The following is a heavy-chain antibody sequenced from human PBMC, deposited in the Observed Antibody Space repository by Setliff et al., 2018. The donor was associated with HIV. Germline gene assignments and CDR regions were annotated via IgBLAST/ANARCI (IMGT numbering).Heavy chain of an antibody. J-gene: IGHJ3*02. V-gene: IGHV4-59*01. CDR1: RGSISRYY. Sequence: SETLSLTCTVSRGSISRYYWSWIRQPPGKGLEWIGYIYYTGTTKYNPSLKRRVTMSVDTSKNQLSLKLSPLTAADTAVYYCARDRPPSTVDMLGAFDRWGQGTMVTVSS. CDR2: IYYTGTT. CDR3: ARDRPPSTVDMLGAFDR. D-gene: IGHD4-17*01.